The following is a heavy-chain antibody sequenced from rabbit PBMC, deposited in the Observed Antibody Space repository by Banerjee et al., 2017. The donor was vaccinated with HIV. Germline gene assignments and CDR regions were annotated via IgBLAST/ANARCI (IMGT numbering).Heavy chain of an antibody. CDR2: INTSSGNT. D-gene: IGHD2-1*01. CDR1: SFTNKYV. Sequence: SFTNKYVMCWVRQAPGKGLEWIACINTSSGNTVYANWAKGRSTISKTSSTTVTLQMTSLTAADTATYFCARSYGDSGRNFGLWGQGTLVTVS. CDR3: ARSYGDSGRNFGL. J-gene: IGHJ4*01. V-gene: IGHV1S40*01.